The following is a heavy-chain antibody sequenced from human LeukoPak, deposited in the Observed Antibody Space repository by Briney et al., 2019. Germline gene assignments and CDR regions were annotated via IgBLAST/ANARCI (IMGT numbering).Heavy chain of an antibody. J-gene: IGHJ3*02. CDR1: GYTFTSYG. CDR2: ISAYNGNT. D-gene: IGHD3-3*01. V-gene: IGHV1-18*01. CDR3: ARVPPEYDFWSGSHMWAFDI. Sequence: ASVKVSCKASGYTFTSYGISWVRQAPGQGLEWMGWISAYNGNTNYAQKLQGRVTMTTDTSTSTAYMELRSLRSDDTAVYYCARVPPEYDFWSGSHMWAFDIWGQGTMVTVSS.